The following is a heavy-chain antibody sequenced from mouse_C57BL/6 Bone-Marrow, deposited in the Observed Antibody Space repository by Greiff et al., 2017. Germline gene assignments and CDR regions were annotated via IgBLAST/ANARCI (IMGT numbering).Heavy chain of an antibody. J-gene: IGHJ2*01. CDR3: ARWDYDGY. CDR1: GYSFTGYY. Sequence: EVQRVESGPELVKPGASVKISCKASGYSFTGYYMNWVKQSPEKSLEWIGELNPSTGGTPYNQKFKPQATLHVDKSSSTAYMQLKSLTSEDSAVYYCARWDYDGYWGQGTTRTVSS. D-gene: IGHD2-4*01. CDR2: LNPSTGGT. V-gene: IGHV1-42*01.